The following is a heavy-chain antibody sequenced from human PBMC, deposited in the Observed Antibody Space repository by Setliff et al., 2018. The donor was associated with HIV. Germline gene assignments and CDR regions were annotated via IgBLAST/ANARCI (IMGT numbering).Heavy chain of an antibody. Sequence: SETLSLTCTVSGFSIGNFYYWGWLRQPPGKGLEWVGSMYPSGRTYYNPSLKSRAIISVDTSKNQFFLNLSSVTAADTAMYYCATPHREREDDAFDIWGQGRKVTVSS. CDR1: GFSIGNFYY. J-gene: IGHJ3*02. CDR2: MYPSGRT. CDR3: ATPHREREDDAFDI. D-gene: IGHD1-26*01. V-gene: IGHV4-38-2*02.